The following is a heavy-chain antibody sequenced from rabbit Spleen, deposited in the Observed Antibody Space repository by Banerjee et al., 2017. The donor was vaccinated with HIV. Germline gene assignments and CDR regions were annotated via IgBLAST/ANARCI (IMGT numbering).Heavy chain of an antibody. Sequence: VESGGGLVKPGASLTLTCKASGFDFSSSYDMCWVRQAPGKGLEWIGCIYTGNYKTYYAGWAKGRFTISKASSTTVTLQMTSLTAADTATYFCARDSGSSFSSYGMDLWGQGTLVTVS. CDR1: GFDFSSSYD. V-gene: IGHV1S40*01. CDR3: ARDSGSSFSSYGMDL. J-gene: IGHJ6*01. CDR2: IYTGNYKT. D-gene: IGHD8-1*01.